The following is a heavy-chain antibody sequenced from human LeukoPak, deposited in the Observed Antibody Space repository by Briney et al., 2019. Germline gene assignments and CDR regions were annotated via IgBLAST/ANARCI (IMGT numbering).Heavy chain of an antibody. J-gene: IGHJ6*02. CDR1: GFTFSSYG. CDR2: ISYDGSNK. D-gene: IGHD2-2*01. CDR3: ARALRYYCSSTSCSQYYGMDV. Sequence: PGGSLRLSCAASGFTFSSYGMHWVRQAPGKGLEWVAVISYDGSNKYYADSVKGRFTISRDNSKNTLYLQMNSLRAEDTAVYYCARALRYYCSSTSCSQYYGMDVWGQGTTVTVSS. V-gene: IGHV3-30*03.